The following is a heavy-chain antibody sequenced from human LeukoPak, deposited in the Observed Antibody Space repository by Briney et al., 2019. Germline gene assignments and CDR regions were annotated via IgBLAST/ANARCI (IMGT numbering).Heavy chain of an antibody. Sequence: PGGSLRLSCAASGFTFSSYAVSWVRQAPGKGLEWVSAISGSGGSTYYADSVKGRFTISRDNSKNTLYLQMNSLRAEDTAVYYCAREYCSGGSCPSPGWYFDLWGRGTLVTVSS. CDR2: ISGSGGST. CDR1: GFTFSSYA. CDR3: AREYCSGGSCPSPGWYFDL. V-gene: IGHV3-23*01. J-gene: IGHJ2*01. D-gene: IGHD2-15*01.